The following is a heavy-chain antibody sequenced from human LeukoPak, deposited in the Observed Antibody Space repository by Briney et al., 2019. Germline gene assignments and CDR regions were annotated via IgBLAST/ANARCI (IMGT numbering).Heavy chain of an antibody. Sequence: SETLSLTCSVSGDSISNNYWSWIRQPPGKGLEWIGFTYYTGNTYYDYNPSLKSRVTISLDTSKNQFYLKLSSVTAADTAVYFCARGYIGSGSYNWFDPWGQGTLVTVSS. V-gene: IGHV4-59*01. CDR2: TYYTGNTYY. D-gene: IGHD3-10*01. J-gene: IGHJ5*02. CDR3: ARGYIGSGSYNWFDP. CDR1: GDSISNNY.